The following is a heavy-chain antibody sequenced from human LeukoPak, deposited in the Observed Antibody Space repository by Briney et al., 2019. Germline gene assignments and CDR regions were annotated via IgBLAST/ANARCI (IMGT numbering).Heavy chain of an antibody. V-gene: IGHV4-59*11. D-gene: IGHD6-6*01. J-gene: IGHJ4*02. Sequence: SETLSLTCAVYGGSFSGHYWSWIRQPPGEGLEWIGYIYYSGSTNYNPSLKSRVTISVDTSKNQLSLKLSSVTAADTAVYYCARGYSSSSWFDYWGQGTLVTVSS. CDR2: IYYSGST. CDR1: GGSFSGHY. CDR3: ARGYSSSSWFDY.